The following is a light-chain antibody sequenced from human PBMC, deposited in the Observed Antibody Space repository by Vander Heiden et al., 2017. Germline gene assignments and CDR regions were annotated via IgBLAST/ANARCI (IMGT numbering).Light chain of an antibody. J-gene: IGKJ1*01. CDR2: AAS. V-gene: IGKV1-8*01. CDR1: QGINSY. CDR3: QQYDSYPRT. Sequence: AIRITQSPSSLSASTGDRVTITCRASQGINSYLAWYQQKPGKAPKLLIYAASTLQSGVPSRFSGSGSGTDFTLTISCLQSEDFATYYCQQYDSYPRTFGQGTKVEIK.